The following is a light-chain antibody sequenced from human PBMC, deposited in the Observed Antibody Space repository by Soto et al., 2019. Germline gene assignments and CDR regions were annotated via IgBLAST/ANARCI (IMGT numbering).Light chain of an antibody. Sequence: DIQMTQSPSTLSASVGDRVTITCRASQNIRTWVAWYQQKPGKAPKLLIYDASTLESGVPSRFSGSGSGTQFALTISSLQPDDFATYYCQQYNYYFGWGTKLEVK. J-gene: IGKJ2*01. CDR2: DAS. CDR3: QQYNYY. CDR1: QNIRTW. V-gene: IGKV1-5*01.